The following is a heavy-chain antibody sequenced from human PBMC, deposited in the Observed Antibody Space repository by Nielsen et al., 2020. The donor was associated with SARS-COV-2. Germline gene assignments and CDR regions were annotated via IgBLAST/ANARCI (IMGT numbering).Heavy chain of an antibody. Sequence: GESQKISCAASGFTFSDYYMSWIRQAPGKGLEWVSYISSSSSYTNYADSVKGRFTISRDNAKNSLYLQMNSLRAEDTAVYYCATEIQSGTYYYYYGMDVWGQGTTVTVSS. J-gene: IGHJ6*02. CDR2: ISSSSSYT. CDR3: ATEIQSGTYYYYYGMDV. V-gene: IGHV3-11*03. CDR1: GFTFSDYY. D-gene: IGHD3-3*01.